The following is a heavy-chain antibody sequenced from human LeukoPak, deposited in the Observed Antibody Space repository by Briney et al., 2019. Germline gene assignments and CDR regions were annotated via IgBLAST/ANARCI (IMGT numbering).Heavy chain of an antibody. V-gene: IGHV1-18*01. D-gene: IGHD3-10*01. CDR2: ISAYNGNT. J-gene: IGHJ4*02. Sequence: ASVKVSCKASGYTFTSYGISWVRQAPGQGLEWMGWISAYNGNTNYAQKVQGRVTMTTDTSTSTAYMELRSLRSDDTAVYYCARDSIEYYYGSGSYYNWGQGTLVTVSS. CDR3: ARDSIEYYYGSGSYYN. CDR1: GYTFTSYG.